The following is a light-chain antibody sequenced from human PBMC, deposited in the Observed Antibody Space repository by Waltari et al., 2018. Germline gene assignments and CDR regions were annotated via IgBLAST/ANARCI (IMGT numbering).Light chain of an antibody. CDR3: YSTDSSGNERV. CDR1: ALPKKH. V-gene: IGLV3-10*01. Sequence: SFELTQPPSVPVSPGQTARITCSGDALPKKHAYWYQQKSGQAPALIIYEDNKRPSGIPERFSGSTSGTLATLTISGAQVEDEAVYYCYSTDSSGNERVFGTGTEVTVL. CDR2: EDN. J-gene: IGLJ1*01.